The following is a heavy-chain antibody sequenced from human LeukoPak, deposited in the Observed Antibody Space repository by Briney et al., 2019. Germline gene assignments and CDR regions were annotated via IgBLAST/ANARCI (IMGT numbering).Heavy chain of an antibody. V-gene: IGHV4-59*01. CDR3: AGTAMVTFFDY. CDR2: IYYSGST. D-gene: IGHD5-18*01. J-gene: IGHJ4*02. CDR1: GGSISSYY. Sequence: PSETPSLTCTVSGGSISSYYWSWIRQPPGKGLEWIGYIYYSGSTNYNPSLKSRVTISVDTSKNQFSLKLSSVTAADTAVYYCAGTAMVTFFDYWGQGTLVTVCS.